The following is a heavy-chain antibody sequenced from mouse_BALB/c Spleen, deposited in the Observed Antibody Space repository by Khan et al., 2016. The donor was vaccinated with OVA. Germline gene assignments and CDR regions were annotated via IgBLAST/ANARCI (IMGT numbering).Heavy chain of an antibody. V-gene: IGHV3-8*02. D-gene: IGHD1-1*01. CDR3: ACELRGFAY. J-gene: IGHJ3*01. CDR1: GDSITSGY. Sequence: VQLKESGPSLVKPSQTLSLTCSVTGDSITSGYWNWIRKFPGNKLEYMGYISYSGNTYSNPSLKSRISITRNTSKHQNYLQLNSVNTEDTATDYGACELRGFAYWGQGTLVTVSA. CDR2: ISYSGNT.